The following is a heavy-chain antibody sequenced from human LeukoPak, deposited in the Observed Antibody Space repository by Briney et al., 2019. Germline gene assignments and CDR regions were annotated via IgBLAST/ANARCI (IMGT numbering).Heavy chain of an antibody. Sequence: AGGSLRLSCAASGFTFSSYAMSWVRQAPGKGLDWVSSVPASGGGTYYADSVKGRFTISSGNSKNTLHLEMNCCDADDKAVDYFATILVVTAIGDYWGQGTLVTVSS. CDR3: ATILVVTAIGDY. CDR2: VPASGGGT. CDR1: GFTFSSYA. J-gene: IGHJ4*02. V-gene: IGHV3-23*01. D-gene: IGHD2-21*02.